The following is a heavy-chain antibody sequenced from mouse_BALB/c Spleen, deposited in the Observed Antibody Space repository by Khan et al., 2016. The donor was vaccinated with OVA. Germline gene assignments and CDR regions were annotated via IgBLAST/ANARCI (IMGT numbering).Heavy chain of an antibody. CDR3: ARDYWFAY. CDR2: ISSGGST. CDR1: GFTYSNYA. J-gene: IGHJ3*01. Sequence: EVELVESGGGLVQPGGSLKLSCAASGFTYSNYAMSWVRQTPEKRLEWVASISSGGSTYDPDSVKGRVTISRDNSRNILTLQMSSLRSEDTAMYYCARDYWFAYWGQGTLVTVSA. V-gene: IGHV5-6-5*01.